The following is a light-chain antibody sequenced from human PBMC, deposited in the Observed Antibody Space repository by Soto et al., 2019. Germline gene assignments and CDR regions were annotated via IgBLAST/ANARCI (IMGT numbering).Light chain of an antibody. CDR1: QTISTY. CDR3: QQSHGIPYT. CDR2: AAS. V-gene: IGKV1-39*01. Sequence: DIQMTQSPSSLSASVGDRVTITCRASQTISTYLNWYQQEPGKAPKLLIYAASSLQSGVPSRFSGSGSGTDCTLTISSLQPEDVAAYYCQQSHGIPYTFGQGTKLEIK. J-gene: IGKJ2*01.